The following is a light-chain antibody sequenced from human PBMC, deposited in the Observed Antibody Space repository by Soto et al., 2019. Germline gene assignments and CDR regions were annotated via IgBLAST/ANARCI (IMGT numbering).Light chain of an antibody. V-gene: IGLV2-23*01. CDR2: EGH. Sequence: QSVLAQPASVSGSPGQSMTISCTGASGYVGTYSLVSWYQQHPGKAPKVVIYEGHKRPSGVPDRFSASTSVNTASLTISGLQTDDEADYYCCLYVGATTYVFGTGTKVTVL. CDR1: SGYVGTYSL. J-gene: IGLJ1*01. CDR3: CLYVGATTYV.